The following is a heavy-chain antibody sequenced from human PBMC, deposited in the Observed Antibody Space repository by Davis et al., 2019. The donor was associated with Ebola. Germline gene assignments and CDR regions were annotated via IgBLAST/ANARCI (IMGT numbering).Heavy chain of an antibody. CDR2: IYPGDSDT. Sequence: PGGSLRLSCKASGFSFTSYWIGWVRQMPGKGLEWMGIIYPGDSDTRYSPSFQGQVTISADKSISTAYLQWSSLKASDTAMYYCARHLGPTLGVSYYYGMDVWGQGTTVTVSS. CDR3: ARHLGPTLGVSYYYGMDV. J-gene: IGHJ6*02. V-gene: IGHV5-51*01. CDR1: GFSFTSYW. D-gene: IGHD2-8*01.